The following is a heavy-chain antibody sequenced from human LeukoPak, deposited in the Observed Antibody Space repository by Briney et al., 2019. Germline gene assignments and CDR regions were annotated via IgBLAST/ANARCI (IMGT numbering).Heavy chain of an antibody. D-gene: IGHD6-19*01. CDR1: GGTFSSYA. J-gene: IGHJ4*02. CDR3: ARTPKDHSSGWYGGEPPQTSLDY. CDR2: IIPIFGTS. Sequence: SVKVSCKASGGTFSSYAISWVRRAPGQGLEWMGGIIPIFGTSTYAQKFQGRVTITTDESTSTVYMELSSLRSEDTAVYYCARTPKDHSSGWYGGEPPQTSLDYWGQGTLVTVSS. V-gene: IGHV1-69*05.